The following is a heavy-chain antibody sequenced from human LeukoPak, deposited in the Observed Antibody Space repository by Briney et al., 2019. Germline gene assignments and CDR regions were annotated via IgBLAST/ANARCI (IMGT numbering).Heavy chain of an antibody. D-gene: IGHD6-19*01. V-gene: IGHV1-2*02. CDR3: ASSLQTIAMAGGLVQFFQN. CDR2: INPNSGGT. CDR1: GYTFTGYY. Sequence: GASVKVSCKASGYTFTGYYMHWVRQAPGQGLEWMGWINPNSGGTNYAQKFQGRVTMTRDTSISTAYMELSRLRSDDTAVYYCASSLQTIAMAGGLVQFFQNWGQGTLVTVSS. J-gene: IGHJ1*01.